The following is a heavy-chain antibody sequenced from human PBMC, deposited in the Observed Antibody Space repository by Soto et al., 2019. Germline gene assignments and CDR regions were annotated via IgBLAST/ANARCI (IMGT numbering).Heavy chain of an antibody. V-gene: IGHV4-4*02. D-gene: IGHD3-9*01. CDR2: IYHSGST. J-gene: IGHJ4*02. CDR3: ARDQYDILTGHSDY. Sequence: QVQLQESGPGLVKPSGTLSLTCAVSGGSISSSNWWSWVRQPPGKGLEWIGEIYHSGSTNYNPSPKNRDTRSVDKSKTQFSLTLSSVTAADTAVYYCARDQYDILTGHSDYWGQGTLVTVSS. CDR1: GGSISSSNW.